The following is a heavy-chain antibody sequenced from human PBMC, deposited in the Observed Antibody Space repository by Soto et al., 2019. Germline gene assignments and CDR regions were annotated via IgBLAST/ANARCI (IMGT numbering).Heavy chain of an antibody. CDR1: GYSFTGHD. Sequence: QVQLVQSGAEVRKPGASVRVSCKASGYSFTGHDVNWVRQASGQGLEWMGWMNPQSGGTGYAQKFQGRVTMTRDTSINTAYMDLSGLTSKDTAVYYCVKVAELEWGYYHAMDVWGPGTTVTVSS. CDR2: MNPQSGGT. CDR3: VKVAELEWGYYHAMDV. J-gene: IGHJ6*02. D-gene: IGHD3-3*01. V-gene: IGHV1-8*01.